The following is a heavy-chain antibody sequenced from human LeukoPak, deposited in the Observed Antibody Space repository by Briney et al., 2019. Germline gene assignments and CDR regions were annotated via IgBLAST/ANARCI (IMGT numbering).Heavy chain of an antibody. J-gene: IGHJ4*02. Sequence: ASVKVSCKASGYTFTSYAMHWVRQAPGQRLEWMGWINAGNGNTKYSQEFQGRVTITRDTSASTAYMELSSLRSEDMAVYYCARSDWGSSGYFYYFDYWGQGTLVTVSS. CDR1: GYTFTSYA. CDR3: ARSDWGSSGYFYYFDY. CDR2: INAGNGNT. D-gene: IGHD3-22*01. V-gene: IGHV1-3*03.